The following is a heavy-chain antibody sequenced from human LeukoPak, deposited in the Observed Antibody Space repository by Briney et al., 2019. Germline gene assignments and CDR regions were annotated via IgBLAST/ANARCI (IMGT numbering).Heavy chain of an antibody. CDR3: AKGQYYDFWRGGRDV. J-gene: IGHJ6*02. CDR1: GFPFRDYA. CDR2: ISWNSGSI. D-gene: IGHD3-3*01. V-gene: IGHV3-9*01. Sequence: QTGRSLRLSCAASGFPFRDYAMYWVRHGPPKGLEWVSGISWNSGSIDYADAVKGRFIISRENAKNSLDLQMNSLRGEDTALYYCAKGQYYDFWRGGRDVWGQGTTVTVSS.